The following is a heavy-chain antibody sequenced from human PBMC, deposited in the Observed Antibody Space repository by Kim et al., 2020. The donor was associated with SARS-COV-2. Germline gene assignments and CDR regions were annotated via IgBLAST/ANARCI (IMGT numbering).Heavy chain of an antibody. CDR3: AKGLSTVTSYGMDV. J-gene: IGHJ6*02. V-gene: IGHV3-9*01. CDR2: ISWNSGSI. D-gene: IGHD4-17*01. Sequence: GGSLRLSCAASGFSFDDYAIHWVRQVPGKGLEWVSGISWNSGSIAYADSVKGRFTVSRDNAKNSLYLQMDSLRPEDTAFYYCAKGLSTVTSYGMDVWGQGTTVTVSS. CDR1: GFSFDDYA.